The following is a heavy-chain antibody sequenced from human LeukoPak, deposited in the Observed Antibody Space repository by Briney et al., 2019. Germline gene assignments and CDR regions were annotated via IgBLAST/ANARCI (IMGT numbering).Heavy chain of an antibody. CDR2: ISYDGINT. CDR3: ARDSLAVAGTEFFDY. V-gene: IGHV3-30-3*01. CDR1: GFTFSNYA. Sequence: GGSLGLSCAASGFTFSNYAMHWVRQAPGKGLEWVAVISYDGINTFHADSVKGRITLSRDNSNNTLYLQMNSLRTEDTALYYCARDSLAVAGTEFFDYWGQGTLVTVSS. D-gene: IGHD6-19*01. J-gene: IGHJ4*02.